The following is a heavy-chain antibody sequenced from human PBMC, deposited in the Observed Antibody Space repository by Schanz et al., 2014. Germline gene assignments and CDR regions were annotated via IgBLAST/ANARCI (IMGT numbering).Heavy chain of an antibody. CDR1: GFSFSSYA. D-gene: IGHD5-18*01. J-gene: IGHJ4*02. CDR3: VRVSFADPRLYRGMDRDIDY. CDR2: ITYNGGTI. V-gene: IGHV3-48*01. Sequence: EVQLLESGGGLVEPGGSLRLSCAASGFSFSSYAMGWVRQAPGKGLEWIPYITYNGGTIYYADSVKGRFTISRDNAKNSLYLQMNNLRAEDTAVYYCVRVSFADPRLYRGMDRDIDYWGQGTLVTVSA.